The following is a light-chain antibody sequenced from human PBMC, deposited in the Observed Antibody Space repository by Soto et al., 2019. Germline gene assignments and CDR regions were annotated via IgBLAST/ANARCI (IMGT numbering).Light chain of an antibody. CDR1: QTVSSNY. CDR3: QQYGSSPPIT. J-gene: IGKJ5*01. Sequence: EIVLTQSPGTLSLSPGERATLSCRASQTVSSNYLAWYQQKAGQTPRLLIYDASYRATGIPDRFSGSGSGTDFTLTISRLEPEDFAVYYCQQYGSSPPITFGQGTRLEIK. V-gene: IGKV3-20*01. CDR2: DAS.